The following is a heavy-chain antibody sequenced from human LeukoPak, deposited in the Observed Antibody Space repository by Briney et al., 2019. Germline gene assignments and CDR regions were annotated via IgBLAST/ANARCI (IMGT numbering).Heavy chain of an antibody. D-gene: IGHD2-2*02. CDR2: IYSGGST. CDR1: GFTVSSNY. Sequence: GGSLRLSCAASGFTVSSNYMSWVRQAPGKGLEWVSVIYSGGSTYYADSAKGRFTISRDNSKNTLYLQMNKLRAEDTAVYYCAREGYCSSTSCYTLVDAFDFWGQGTMVTVSS. J-gene: IGHJ3*01. V-gene: IGHV3-53*01. CDR3: AREGYCSSTSCYTLVDAFDF.